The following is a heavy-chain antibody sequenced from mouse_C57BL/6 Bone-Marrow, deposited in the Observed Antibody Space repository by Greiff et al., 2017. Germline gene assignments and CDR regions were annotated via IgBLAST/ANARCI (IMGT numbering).Heavy chain of an antibody. D-gene: IGHD1-1*01. CDR3: ARGGYYGGFAY. CDR1: GYSFTGYY. V-gene: IGHV1-42*01. CDR2: INPSTGGT. J-gene: IGHJ3*01. Sequence: VQLKESGPELVKPGASVKISCKASGYSFTGYYMNWVKQSPEKSLEWIGEINPSTGGTTYNQKFKAKATLTVDKSSSTAYMQLKSLTSEDSAVYYCARGGYYGGFAYWGQGTLVTVSA.